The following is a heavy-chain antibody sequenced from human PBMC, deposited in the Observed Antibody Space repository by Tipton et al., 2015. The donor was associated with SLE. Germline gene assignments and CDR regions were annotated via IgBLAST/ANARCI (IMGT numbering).Heavy chain of an antibody. CDR1: GASVRSTSYH. J-gene: IGHJ6*03. D-gene: IGHD1-26*01. Sequence: TLSLTCFVSGASVRSTSYHWGWIRQPPGKGLEWIGYIYYSGSTNYNPSLKSRVTISVDTSKNQFSLKLSSVTAADTAVYYCARGGLGVSYYYYMDVWGKGTTVTVSS. V-gene: IGHV4-61*01. CDR3: ARGGLGVSYYYYMDV. CDR2: IYYSGST.